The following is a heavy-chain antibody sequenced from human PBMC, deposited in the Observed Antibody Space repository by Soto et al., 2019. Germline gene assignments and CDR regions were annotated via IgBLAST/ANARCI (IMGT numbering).Heavy chain of an antibody. Sequence: EVQLLESGGGLVQPGGSLRLSCAASGFTFSNYAMNWVRRAPGEGLEWVSSPSGNDGSTHYADSVKGRFTISRDVSKNTQYLQMNSLRAEDRAIYYCAKEWSSGYCFFDNWCEGMLVIVSS. CDR3: AKEWSSGYCFFDN. J-gene: IGHJ4*02. CDR1: GFTFSNYA. V-gene: IGHV3-23*01. D-gene: IGHD5-12*01. CDR2: PSGNDGST.